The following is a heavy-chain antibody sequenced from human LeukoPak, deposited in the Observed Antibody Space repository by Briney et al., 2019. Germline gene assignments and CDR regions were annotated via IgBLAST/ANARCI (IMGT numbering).Heavy chain of an antibody. CDR1: GGSISSYY. CDR2: IYYSGST. J-gene: IGHJ3*02. V-gene: IGHV4-59*12. D-gene: IGHD5-24*01. Sequence: PSETLSLTCTVSGGSISSYYWSWIRQPPGKGLEWIGYIYYSGSTNYNPSLKSRVTISVDTSKNQFSLKLSSVTAADTAVYYCARSRDGYNWDAFDIWGQGTMVTVSS. CDR3: ARSRDGYNWDAFDI.